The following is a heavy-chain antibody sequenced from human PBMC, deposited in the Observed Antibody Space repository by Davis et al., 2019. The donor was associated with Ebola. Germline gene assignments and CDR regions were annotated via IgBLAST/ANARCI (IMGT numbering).Heavy chain of an antibody. D-gene: IGHD4-17*01. CDR2: IYDYGNT. CDR1: GGSISSGGYY. J-gene: IGHJ4*02. Sequence: MPSETLSLTCTVSGGSISSGGYYWSWIRQHPGKGLEWIGNIYDYGNTYYNPSLESRVTISVDRSKNQFSLRLSSVTAADTAVYYCARDGTYGDHGGLDYWGQGTLVTVSS. V-gene: IGHV4-31*03. CDR3: ARDGTYGDHGGLDY.